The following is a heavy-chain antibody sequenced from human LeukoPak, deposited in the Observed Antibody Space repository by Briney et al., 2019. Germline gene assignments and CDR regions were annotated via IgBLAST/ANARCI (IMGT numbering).Heavy chain of an antibody. V-gene: IGHV1-46*03. Sequence: ASVKVSCKASGYTFTSYYMHWVRQAPGQGLEWMGIINPSGGSTSYALKFQGRVTMTRDTSTSTVYMELSSLRSEDTAVYYCSSGYHTGHYYYGMDVWGQGTTVTASS. J-gene: IGHJ6*02. CDR1: GYTFTSYY. CDR3: SSGYHTGHYYYGMDV. D-gene: IGHD3-22*01. CDR2: INPSGGST.